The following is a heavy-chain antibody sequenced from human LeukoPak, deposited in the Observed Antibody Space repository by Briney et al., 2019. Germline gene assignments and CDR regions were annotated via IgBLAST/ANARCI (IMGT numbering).Heavy chain of an antibody. CDR2: VYYSGST. CDR3: ARHYDSSGYYSNWFDP. Sequence: PSETLSLTCTVSGGSISSSSYYWGWIRQPPGKGLEWIGSVYYSGSTYYNPSLKSRVTISVDTSKNQFSLKLSSVTAADTAVYYCARHYDSSGYYSNWFDPWGQGTLVTVSS. CDR1: GGSISSSSYY. V-gene: IGHV4-39*01. J-gene: IGHJ5*02. D-gene: IGHD3-22*01.